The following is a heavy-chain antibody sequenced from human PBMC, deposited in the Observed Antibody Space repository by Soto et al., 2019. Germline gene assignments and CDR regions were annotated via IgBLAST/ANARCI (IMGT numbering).Heavy chain of an antibody. CDR1: GGSISSYY. CDR3: ARGRPQKGGYCSSTSCYSYYYYYMDV. V-gene: IGHV4-59*01. J-gene: IGHJ6*03. CDR2: IYYSGST. Sequence: QVQLQESGPGLVKPSETLSLTCTVSGGSISSYYWSWIRQPPGKGLECIGYIYYSGSTNYNPSLKSRVTISVDTSKNQFSLKLSSVTAADTAVYYCARGRPQKGGYCSSTSCYSYYYYYMDVWGKGTTVTVSS. D-gene: IGHD2-2*01.